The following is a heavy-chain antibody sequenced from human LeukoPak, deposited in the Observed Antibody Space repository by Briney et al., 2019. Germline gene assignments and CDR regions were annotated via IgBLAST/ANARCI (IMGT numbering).Heavy chain of an antibody. Sequence: GGSLRLSCAASGFTFSSYGMSWVRQAPGKGLEWVSAISGSGGSTYYADSVKGRFTISRDNSKNTLYLQMNSLRAEDTAVYYCAKGVEVRTYYYGSGSYHYFDYWGQGTLVTVSS. CDR3: AKGVEVRTYYYGSGSYHYFDY. V-gene: IGHV3-23*01. CDR2: ISGSGGST. CDR1: GFTFSSYG. D-gene: IGHD3-10*01. J-gene: IGHJ4*02.